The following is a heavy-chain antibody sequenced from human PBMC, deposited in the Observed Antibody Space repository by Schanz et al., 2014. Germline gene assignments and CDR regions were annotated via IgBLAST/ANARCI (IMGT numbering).Heavy chain of an antibody. D-gene: IGHD3-16*01. J-gene: IGHJ6*02. CDR2: ISAYNGNT. Sequence: QVQLVQSGAEVKKPGASVKVSCKASGYTFTSYGISWVRQAPGQGLEWMGWISAYNGNTKYPQKLQGRVTFTADRATSTVHMDLRSLRSEDTGLYYCARAGRGYAYPLNSYPMDVWGQGTTAIVSS. CDR3: ARAGRGYAYPLNSYPMDV. CDR1: GYTFTSYG. V-gene: IGHV1-18*01.